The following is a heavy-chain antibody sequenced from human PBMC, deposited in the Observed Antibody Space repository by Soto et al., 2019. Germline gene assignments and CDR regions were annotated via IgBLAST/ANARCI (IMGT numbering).Heavy chain of an antibody. CDR1: GLTLSTSS. V-gene: IGHV3-48*01. D-gene: IGHD3-10*01. Sequence: GGSLRLSCAASGLTLSTSSMNWVRQAPGKGLEWISYIRRHTSVTAYADSVKGRFTISRDNSKNTLYLQMNSLRAEDTAVYYCARASITMVRGVITPHYYFDYWGQGTLVTVSS. CDR2: IRRHTSVT. CDR3: ARASITMVRGVITPHYYFDY. J-gene: IGHJ4*02.